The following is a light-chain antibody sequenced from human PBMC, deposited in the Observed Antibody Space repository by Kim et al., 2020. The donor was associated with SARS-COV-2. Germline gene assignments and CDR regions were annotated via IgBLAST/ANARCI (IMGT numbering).Light chain of an antibody. J-gene: IGKJ2*01. CDR1: QSVSSW. V-gene: IGKV1-5*03. CDR3: QQYNSFSPRYT. Sequence: DIQMTQSPSTLSASVGDRVTITCRASQSVSSWVAWYQQKPGKAPKLLIYKASSLESGVPSRFSGRGSGTEFTLTISSLQPDDFATYYCQQYNSFSPRYTFGQGTKLEI. CDR2: KAS.